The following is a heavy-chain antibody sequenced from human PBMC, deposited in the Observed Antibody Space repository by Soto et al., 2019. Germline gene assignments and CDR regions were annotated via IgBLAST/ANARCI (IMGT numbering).Heavy chain of an antibody. CDR2: IQGGGSI. CDR1: GFTVSNNY. Sequence: EVLLEESGGGLVQPGGSLRLSCAASGFTVSNNYMAWVRQAPGKGLEWVSVIQGGGSISYADSVRDRFTISRDSSKKTVLLQRNSLRPEDTAVYFCARGEGSGSNALGYWGQGTLVTVSS. J-gene: IGHJ4*02. V-gene: IGHV3-66*01. CDR3: ARGEGSGSNALGY. D-gene: IGHD3-10*01.